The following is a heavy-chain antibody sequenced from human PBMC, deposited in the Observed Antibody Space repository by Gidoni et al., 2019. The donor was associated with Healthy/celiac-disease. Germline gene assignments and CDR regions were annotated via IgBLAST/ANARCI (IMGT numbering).Heavy chain of an antibody. D-gene: IGHD6-19*01. J-gene: IGHJ4*02. V-gene: IGHV3-15*01. CDR2: IKSKTDGGTT. CDR1: GFTFGNAW. Sequence: EVQLVESGGGLVKPGGSLRLSCAASGFTFGNAWMSWVRQAPGKGLEWVGRIKSKTDGGTTDYAAPVKGRFTISRDDSKNTLYLQMNSLKTEDTAVYYCTTEGQWLVNFDYWGQGTLVTVSS. CDR3: TTEGQWLVNFDY.